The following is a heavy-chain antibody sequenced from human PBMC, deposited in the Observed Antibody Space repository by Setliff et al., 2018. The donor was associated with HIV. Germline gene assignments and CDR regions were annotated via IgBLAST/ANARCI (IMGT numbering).Heavy chain of an antibody. J-gene: IGHJ3*01. CDR1: GGSISSHY. Sequence: KPSETLSLTGTVSGGSISSHYWSWIRQPPGKELEWFGYIYYSGSTNYNPSLKSRVPKAVDTSKYQFSLGLRSVTAVDTAVYYCARSSTVQVPAAPEAPFDVWGQGTMVTVSS. V-gene: IGHV4-59*11. CDR3: ARSSTVQVPAAPEAPFDV. D-gene: IGHD2-2*01. CDR2: IYYSGST.